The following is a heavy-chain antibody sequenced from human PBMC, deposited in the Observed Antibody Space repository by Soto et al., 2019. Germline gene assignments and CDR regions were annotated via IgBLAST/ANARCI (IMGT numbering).Heavy chain of an antibody. CDR2: IMPVFRTP. J-gene: IGHJ6*02. CDR1: GGTFRTAA. V-gene: IGHV1-69*12. CDR3: ARDNDRPQLGGNYYYILDV. D-gene: IGHD2-8*01. Sequence: QVHLEQSGAEVKKPGSSVKVSCKASGGTFRTAAISWVRQAPGQGLEWLGGIMPVFRTPDYAQKCQGRVTITADESSSTAYMELSGLRSDDTAVYYCARDNDRPQLGGNYYYILDVWGQGTTITVSS.